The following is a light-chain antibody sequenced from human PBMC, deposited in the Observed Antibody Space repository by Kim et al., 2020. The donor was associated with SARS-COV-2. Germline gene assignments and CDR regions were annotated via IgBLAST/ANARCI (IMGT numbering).Light chain of an antibody. V-gene: IGKV1-9*01. J-gene: IGKJ4*01. CDR3: QQLNSYPLT. CDR1: QSICGY. Sequence: SEGDRSPTACPANQSICGYFAWDQQKPGKAPKLLIYAASPLQSGVPSRFSGSGSGTEFTLTISSLQPEDFATYYCQQLNSYPLTFGGGTKVDIK. CDR2: AAS.